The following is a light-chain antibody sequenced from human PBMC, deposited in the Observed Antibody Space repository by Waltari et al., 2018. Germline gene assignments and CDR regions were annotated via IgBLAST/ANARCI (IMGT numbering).Light chain of an antibody. V-gene: IGKV1-39*01. Sequence: DIQMTQSPSFLSASVGDRVTITCRGSQRISSYLNWYQMKPGRAPELLIYAASSLQSGVPSRFSGSGSGTEFTLTISSLQPDDFATYYCQQTYSLFTFGPGTKVDFK. CDR1: QRISSY. CDR2: AAS. CDR3: QQTYSLFT. J-gene: IGKJ3*01.